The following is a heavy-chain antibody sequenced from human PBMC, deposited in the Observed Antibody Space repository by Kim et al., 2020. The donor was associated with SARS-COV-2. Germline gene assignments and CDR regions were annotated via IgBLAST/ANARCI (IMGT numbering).Heavy chain of an antibody. D-gene: IGHD6-13*01. V-gene: IGHV3-23*01. J-gene: IGHJ4*02. Sequence: YHTDPVKGPFTIARDNAKHTLSLQRNSLRAEDTAVYYCAKEGAAAGAIDYWGQGTLVTVSS. CDR3: AKEGAAAGAIDY.